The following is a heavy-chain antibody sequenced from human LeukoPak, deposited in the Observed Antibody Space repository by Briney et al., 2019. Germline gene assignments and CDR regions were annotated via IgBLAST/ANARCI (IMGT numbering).Heavy chain of an antibody. Sequence: GGSLRLSCAASGFTFSKSLLAWVRQAPGKGLEWVSAISSGGGTTYYTDSVRGRFTISKDNSKNTLYLQMNSLRAEDTAVYYCAKVAIPKSFSNWGQGALVIVSS. J-gene: IGHJ4*02. D-gene: IGHD2-21*01. CDR2: ISSGGGTT. CDR3: AKVAIPKSFSN. V-gene: IGHV3-23*01. CDR1: GFTFSKSL.